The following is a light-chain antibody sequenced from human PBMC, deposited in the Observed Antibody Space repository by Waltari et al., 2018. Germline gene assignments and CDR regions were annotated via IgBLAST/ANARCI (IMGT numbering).Light chain of an antibody. CDR2: EVS. V-gene: IGLV2-14*01. Sequence: QSALTQPASVSGPPGQSITISCTGSSSDVGGYRYVSWYQQHPGKAPKLMIHEVSYRPSGVSNRCSGSKSGNTASLTISGLQPEDEADYYCSSSTTTSTLVFGGGTKLTVV. CDR1: SSDVGGYRY. CDR3: SSSTTTSTLV. J-gene: IGLJ3*02.